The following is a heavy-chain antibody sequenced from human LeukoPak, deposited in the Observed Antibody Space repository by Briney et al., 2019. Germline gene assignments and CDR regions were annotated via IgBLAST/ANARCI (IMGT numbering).Heavy chain of an antibody. CDR2: IRFDGTSE. Sequence: GGSLRLSCAASGFTFSNFGMHWVRQAPGKGLEWVAFIRFDGTSEFYADSVKGRFTISRDNAKNSLYLQMNSLRAEDTAVYYCARDRGNYDILTGYPDLFYWGQGTLVTVSS. V-gene: IGHV3-30*02. CDR1: GFTFSNFG. D-gene: IGHD3-9*01. J-gene: IGHJ4*02. CDR3: ARDRGNYDILTGYPDLFY.